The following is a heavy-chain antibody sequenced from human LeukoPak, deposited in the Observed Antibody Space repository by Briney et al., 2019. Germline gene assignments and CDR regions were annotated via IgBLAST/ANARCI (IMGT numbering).Heavy chain of an antibody. Sequence: SETLSHTCTVSGGSISSGGYYWSWIRQPPGKGLEWIGYIYHSGSTYYNPSLKSRVTISVDRSKNQFSLKLSSVTAADTAVYYCARAGYSYGLNWFDPWGQGTLVTVSS. J-gene: IGHJ5*02. CDR2: IYHSGST. CDR1: GGSISSGGYY. D-gene: IGHD5-18*01. CDR3: ARAGYSYGLNWFDP. V-gene: IGHV4-30-2*01.